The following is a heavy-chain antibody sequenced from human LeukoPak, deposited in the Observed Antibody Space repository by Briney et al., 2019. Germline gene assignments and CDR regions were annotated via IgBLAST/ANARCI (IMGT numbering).Heavy chain of an antibody. D-gene: IGHD3-10*01. J-gene: IGHJ4*02. V-gene: IGHV1-8*01. CDR1: GYTFTGYD. CDR2: MNPDTGDT. CDR3: TRGSLSGSSRDY. Sequence: ASVRVSCKASGYTFTGYDINWVRQATGQGLEWMGRMNPDTGDTGYAPNFQGRVAMTRDTSKDTAYMELTGLTSQDTAIYYCTRGSLSGSSRDYWGQGTLVTVSS.